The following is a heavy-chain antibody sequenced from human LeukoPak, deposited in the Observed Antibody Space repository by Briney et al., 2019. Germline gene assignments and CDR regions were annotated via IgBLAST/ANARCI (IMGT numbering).Heavy chain of an antibody. CDR3: ARGPAINYGSGSYYPYYFDY. D-gene: IGHD3-10*01. CDR2: IYSGGST. J-gene: IGHJ4*02. Sequence: GGSLRLSCAASGFTVSSNYMSWVRQAPGKGLEWVSVIYSGGSTYYADSVKGRFTISRDNSKNTLYLQMNSLRAEDTAVYYCARGPAINYGSGSYYPYYFDYWGQGTLVTVSS. CDR1: GFTVSSNY. V-gene: IGHV3-53*05.